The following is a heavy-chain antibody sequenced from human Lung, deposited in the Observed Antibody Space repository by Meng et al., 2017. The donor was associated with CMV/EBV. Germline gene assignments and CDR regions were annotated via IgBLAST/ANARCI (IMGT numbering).Heavy chain of an antibody. CDR3: ARPPVSEDIVVVPADNY. D-gene: IGHD2-2*01. CDR2: MNPKTSKA. Sequence: ASVKVSCKASGYTFSNYDVNWVRQAAGQRPEWMGWMNPKTSKAGYAQKFQGRVTMTRDTSISTAYMELSRLRSDDTAVYYCARPPVSEDIVVVPADNYWGQGTLVTVSS. V-gene: IGHV1-8*01. J-gene: IGHJ4*02. CDR1: GYTFSNYD.